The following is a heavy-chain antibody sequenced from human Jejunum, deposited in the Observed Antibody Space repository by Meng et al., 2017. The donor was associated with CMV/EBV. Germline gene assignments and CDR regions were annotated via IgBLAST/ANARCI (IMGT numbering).Heavy chain of an antibody. D-gene: IGHD3-22*01. Sequence: WVRQAPGKGLEWVSGIGGSGDTTSDADSVTGRFTISRDNSKNTLYLQMDSLRAEDTAVYYCAKDRGGSYYDGGTYYTKTNSFDFWGQGNLVTVSS. CDR2: IGGSGDTT. V-gene: IGHV3-23*01. J-gene: IGHJ4*02. CDR3: AKDRGGSYYDGGTYYTKTNSFDF.